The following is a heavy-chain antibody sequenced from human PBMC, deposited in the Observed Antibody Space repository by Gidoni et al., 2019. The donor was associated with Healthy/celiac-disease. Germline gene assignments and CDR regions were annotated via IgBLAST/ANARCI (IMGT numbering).Heavy chain of an antibody. D-gene: IGHD6-13*01. Sequence: VQLVESGGGLVQPGGSLRLSCAASGFTFSSHWMHWVRQAPGKGLVRVSRIDSDGSSTSYADSVKSRFTISRDNAKNTLYLQMNSLRAEDTAVYYCAREGSSSWFFDYWGQGTLVTVSS. CDR1: GFTFSSHW. J-gene: IGHJ4*02. CDR2: IDSDGSST. CDR3: AREGSSSWFFDY. V-gene: IGHV3-74*01.